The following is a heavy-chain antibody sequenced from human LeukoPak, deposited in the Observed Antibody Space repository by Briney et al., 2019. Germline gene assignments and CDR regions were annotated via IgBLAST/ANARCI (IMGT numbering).Heavy chain of an antibody. CDR2: IYYSGST. J-gene: IGHJ4*02. D-gene: IGHD2-2*01. CDR3: ARVADIVVAPAARWFDY. Sequence: PSETLSLTCTVSGGSMSSYYWSWIRQPPGKGLEWIAYIYYSGSTNYNPSLKSRVTISVDTSKNQFSLKLSSVTAADTAVYHCARVADIVVAPAARWFDYWGQGTLVTVSS. CDR1: GGSMSSYY. V-gene: IGHV4-59*01.